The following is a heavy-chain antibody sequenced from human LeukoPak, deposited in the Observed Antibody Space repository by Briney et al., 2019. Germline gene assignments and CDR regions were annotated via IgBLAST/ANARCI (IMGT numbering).Heavy chain of an antibody. D-gene: IGHD5-18*01. V-gene: IGHV4-59*01. Sequence: SETLSLTCTVSGGSISSYYWSWIRQPPGKGLEWIGYIYYSGSTNYNPSLKSRVTISVDTSKNQFSLKLSSVTAADTAVYYCARLGYSYGLDYWGQGTLVTVSS. CDR3: ARLGYSYGLDY. CDR1: GGSISSYY. CDR2: IYYSGST. J-gene: IGHJ4*02.